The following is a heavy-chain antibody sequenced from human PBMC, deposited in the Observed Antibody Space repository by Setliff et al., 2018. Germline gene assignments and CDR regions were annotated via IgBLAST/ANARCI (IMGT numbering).Heavy chain of an antibody. CDR2: IGAYNGNT. V-gene: IGHV1-18*01. CDR3: ARAGLLWFGDQTYYYYGMDV. D-gene: IGHD3-10*01. J-gene: IGHJ6*02. Sequence: GASVKVSCKASGYTFTNYGVTWVRQAPGQGLEWMGWIGAYNGNTYNAHKFQGRVTMTSDTSTSTAYMELSSLRSEDTAVYYCARAGLLWFGDQTYYYYGMDVWGQGTTVTVSS. CDR1: GYTFTNYG.